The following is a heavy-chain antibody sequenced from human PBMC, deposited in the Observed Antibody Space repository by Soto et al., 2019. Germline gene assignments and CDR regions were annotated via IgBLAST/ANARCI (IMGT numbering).Heavy chain of an antibody. D-gene: IGHD2-2*01. CDR1: GGSISSYY. CDR2: IYTSGST. V-gene: IGHV4-4*07. CDR3: ARNTVTYCSSTSCSPDAFDI. J-gene: IGHJ3*02. Sequence: QVQLQESGPGLVKPSETLSLTCTVSGGSISSYYWSWIRQPAGKGLEWIGRIYTSGSTNYNPSLKGRVTMSVDTSKNQFSLKLSSVTAADTAVYYCARNTVTYCSSTSCSPDAFDIWGQGTMVTVSS.